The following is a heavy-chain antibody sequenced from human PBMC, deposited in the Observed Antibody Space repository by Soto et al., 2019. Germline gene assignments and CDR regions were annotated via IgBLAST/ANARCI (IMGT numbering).Heavy chain of an antibody. Sequence: SVKVSCKTSGGNFNTYALTWVRQAPGQGLEWIGGIIPMFDIKNVAQRFQGRVTLNADDSMTTAYMEMTSLRSDDTAVYYCAKEEGDHWGQGTLVTVSS. CDR2: IIPMFDIK. CDR3: AKEEGDH. V-gene: IGHV1-69*13. J-gene: IGHJ4*02. CDR1: GGNFNTYA.